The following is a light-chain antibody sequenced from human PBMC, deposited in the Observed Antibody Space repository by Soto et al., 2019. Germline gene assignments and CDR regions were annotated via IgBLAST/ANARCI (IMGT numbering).Light chain of an antibody. CDR2: HTS. V-gene: IGKV3-11*01. Sequence: EIVLTQSPATLSLSPGERATLSCRASQSVGYSLAWYQQRPGQTPRLLIYHTSNRAAGISARFSGSGSGTDFTLTISSLETEDFALYFCQQRTNWPRTFGQGTKVEI. J-gene: IGKJ1*01. CDR3: QQRTNWPRT. CDR1: QSVGYS.